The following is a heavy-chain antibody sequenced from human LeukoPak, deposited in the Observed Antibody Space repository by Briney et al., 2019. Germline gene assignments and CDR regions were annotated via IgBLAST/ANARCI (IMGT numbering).Heavy chain of an antibody. CDR3: ARDIVGATDY. CDR2: ISSSSSYI. CDR1: GFTFSSYS. J-gene: IGHJ4*02. V-gene: IGHV3-21*01. D-gene: IGHD1-26*01. Sequence: GGTLRLSCAASGFTFSSYSMNWVRQAPGKGLEWVSSISSSSSYIYYADSVKGRFTISRDNAKNSLYLQMNSLRAEDTAVYYCARDIVGATDYWGQGTLVTVSS.